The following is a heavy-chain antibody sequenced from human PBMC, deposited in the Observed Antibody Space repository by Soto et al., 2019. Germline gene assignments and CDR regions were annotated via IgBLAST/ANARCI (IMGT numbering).Heavy chain of an antibody. CDR2: IIPIFGTT. CDR3: ARQGIVVANDAFDI. CDR1: GGTFSSYA. V-gene: IGHV1-69*05. J-gene: IGHJ3*02. Sequence: ASVKVSCKASGGTFSSYAISWVRQAPGQGLEWVGGIIPIFGTTSYAQKFQGRVTMTRDASTSTVYMELSSLRSEDTAVYYCARQGIVVANDAFDIWGQGTMVTVSS. D-gene: IGHD3-22*01.